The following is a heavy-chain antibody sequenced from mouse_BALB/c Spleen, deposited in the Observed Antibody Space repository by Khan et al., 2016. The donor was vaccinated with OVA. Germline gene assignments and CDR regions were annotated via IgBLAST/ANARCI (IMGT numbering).Heavy chain of an antibody. V-gene: IGHV2-6-5*01. Sequence: QVQLKESGPGLVAPSQNLSITCTVSGFSLSDYGVSWIRQPPGKGLEWLGVIWGGGSTYYNSALKSRLSISKDNSKSQVFLKMSSLQIDDTAMFYCAKEVSSYYYTLDYWGQGTSVTVSS. CDR2: IWGGGST. J-gene: IGHJ4*01. CDR3: AKEVSSYYYTLDY. CDR1: GFSLSDYG.